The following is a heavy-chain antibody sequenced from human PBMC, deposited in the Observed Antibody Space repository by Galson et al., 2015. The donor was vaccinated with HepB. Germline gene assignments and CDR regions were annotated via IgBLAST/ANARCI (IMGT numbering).Heavy chain of an antibody. D-gene: IGHD3-3*01. CDR1: GYTFTSYY. CDR2: INPSGGST. Sequence: SVKVSCKASGYTFTSYYMHWVRQAPGQGLEWMGIINPSGGSTSYAQKFQGRVTMTRDTSTSTVYMELSSLRSEDTAVYYCARDLFWSGYGSSGNWFDPWGQGTLVTVSP. J-gene: IGHJ5*02. V-gene: IGHV1-46*01. CDR3: ARDLFWSGYGSSGNWFDP.